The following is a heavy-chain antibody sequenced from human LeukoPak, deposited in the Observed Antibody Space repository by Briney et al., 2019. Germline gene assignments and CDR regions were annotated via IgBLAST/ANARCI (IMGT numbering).Heavy chain of an antibody. V-gene: IGHV1-18*01. CDR3: ARDGAIVVVPAAMRGGLYYYYGMDV. CDR2: ISAYNGNT. J-gene: IGHJ6*02. D-gene: IGHD2-2*01. Sequence: ASVKVSCKASGGTFSRYAISWVRQAPGQGLEWMGWISAYNGNTNYAQKLQGRVTMTTDTSTSTAYMELRSLRSDDTAVYYCARDGAIVVVPAAMRGGLYYYYGMDVWGQGTTVTVSS. CDR1: GGTFSRYA.